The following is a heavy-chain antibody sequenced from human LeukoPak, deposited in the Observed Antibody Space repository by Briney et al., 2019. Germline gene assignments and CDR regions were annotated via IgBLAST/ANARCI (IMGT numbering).Heavy chain of an antibody. CDR3: ARGSGLREYSSSFYYYYGMDV. V-gene: IGHV3-23*01. CDR2: ISGSGGHT. D-gene: IGHD6-6*01. J-gene: IGHJ6*02. Sequence: GGSLRLSCVGSGFTFSRSAMSWVRLAPGKGLEWVSGISGSGGHTYYTDSVKGRFTISRDNAKNSLYLQMNSLRAEDTTVYYCARGSGLREYSSSFYYYYGMDVWGQGTTVTVSS. CDR1: GFTFSRSA.